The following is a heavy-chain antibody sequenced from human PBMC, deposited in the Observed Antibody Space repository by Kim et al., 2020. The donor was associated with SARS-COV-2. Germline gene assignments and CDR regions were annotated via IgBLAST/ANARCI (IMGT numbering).Heavy chain of an antibody. V-gene: IGHV4-34*01. J-gene: IGHJ4*02. CDR3: ASGRGYSYGLDY. D-gene: IGHD5-18*01. Sequence: SETLSLTCAVYGGSFSGYYWSWIRQPPGKGLEWIGEINHSGSTNYNPSLKSRVTISEDTSKNQFSLKLSTVTAADTAVYYCASGRGYSYGLDYWGQGTLV. CDR2: INHSGST. CDR1: GGSFSGYY.